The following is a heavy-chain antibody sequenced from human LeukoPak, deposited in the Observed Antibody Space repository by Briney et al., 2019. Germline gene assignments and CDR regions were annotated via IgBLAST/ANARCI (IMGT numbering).Heavy chain of an antibody. CDR2: IWYDGSNK. CDR1: GFTFSSYA. CDR3: ARPQYSGSYLGVDY. V-gene: IGHV3-33*08. Sequence: GGSLRLSCAASGFTFSSYAMMWVRQAPGKGLEWVAVIWYDGSNKYYADSVKGRFTISRDNSKNTLYLQMNSLRAEDTAVYYCARPQYSGSYLGVDYWGQGTLVTVSS. D-gene: IGHD1-26*01. J-gene: IGHJ4*02.